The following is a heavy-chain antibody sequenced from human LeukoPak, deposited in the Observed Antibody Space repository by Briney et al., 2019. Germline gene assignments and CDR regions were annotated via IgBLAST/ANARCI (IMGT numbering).Heavy chain of an antibody. CDR1: GFTFSSYW. CDR3: ARDQGPRGTYDSSGYYDY. J-gene: IGHJ4*02. D-gene: IGHD3-22*01. CDR2: IKQDGSEK. Sequence: GGSLRLSCAASGFTFSSYWMSWVRQAPGEGLEWVANIKQDGSEKYYVDSVKGRFTISRDNAKNSLYLQMNSLRAEDTAVYYCARDQGPRGTYDSSGYYDYWGQGTLVTVSS. V-gene: IGHV3-7*03.